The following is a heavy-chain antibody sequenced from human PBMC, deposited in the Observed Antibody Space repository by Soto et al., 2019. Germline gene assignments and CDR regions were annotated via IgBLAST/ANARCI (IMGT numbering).Heavy chain of an antibody. CDR1: GYTFRYDD. D-gene: IGHD3-16*01. CDR3: ARVGAWALRNLDY. J-gene: IGHJ4*02. CDR2: MNPNSGNT. V-gene: IGHV1-8*01. Sequence: ASVKVSCKASGYTFRYDDIIWVRQATGQGLEWMGWMNPNSGNTGYAQKFQGRITMTRNTSISTAYMEVNSLTSEDTAVYYCARVGAWALRNLDYWGQGTRVTVSS.